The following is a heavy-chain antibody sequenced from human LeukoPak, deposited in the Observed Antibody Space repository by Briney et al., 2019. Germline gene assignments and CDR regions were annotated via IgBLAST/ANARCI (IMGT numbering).Heavy chain of an antibody. Sequence: PSETLSLTCTVSGGSISSGSYYWSWIRQPAGKGLEWIGRIYTSGSTNYNPSLKSRVTISVDTSKNQFSLKLSSVTAADTAVYYCARDGGAGFYYDSMGDDWGQGTLVTVSS. V-gene: IGHV4-61*02. D-gene: IGHD3-22*01. CDR2: IYTSGST. CDR1: GGSISSGSYY. CDR3: ARDGGAGFYYDSMGDD. J-gene: IGHJ4*02.